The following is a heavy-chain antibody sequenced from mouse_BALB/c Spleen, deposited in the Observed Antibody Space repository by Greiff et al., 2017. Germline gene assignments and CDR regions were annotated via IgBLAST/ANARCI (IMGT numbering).Heavy chain of an antibody. CDR1: GFTFSSYA. D-gene: IGHD2-3*01. Sequence: EVKVVESGGGLVKPGGSLKLSCAASGFTFSSYAMSWVRQSPEKRLEWVAEISSGGSYTYYPDTVTGRFTISRDNAKNTLYLEMSSLRSEDTAMYYCAVYDGYFFDVWGAGTTVTVSS. J-gene: IGHJ1*01. CDR3: AVYDGYFFDV. V-gene: IGHV5-9-4*01. CDR2: ISSGGSYT.